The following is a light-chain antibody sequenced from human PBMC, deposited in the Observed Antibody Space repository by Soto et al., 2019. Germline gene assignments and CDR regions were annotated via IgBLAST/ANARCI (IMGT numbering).Light chain of an antibody. J-gene: IGKJ4*01. CDR2: DAS. Sequence: EIVMTQSPATLSVSPGERATLSCRAVQSVTANYLAWYQHKPGQAPRLLIYDASTRATGTPDRFSGSGSGTDFTLTIRRLEPEDFALYYCQQYGDSRQVTFGGGTKVDIK. CDR3: QQYGDSRQVT. CDR1: QSVTANY. V-gene: IGKV3-20*01.